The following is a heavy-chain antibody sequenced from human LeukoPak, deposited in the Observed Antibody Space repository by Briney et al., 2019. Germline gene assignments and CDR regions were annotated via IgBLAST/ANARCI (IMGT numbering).Heavy chain of an antibody. J-gene: IGHJ4*02. CDR3: ARLDSYGSSQADY. Sequence: ASVTVSFMTSGYTFTIYAITWVRQAPGQGLEWMGWISPYSGITNYAQVLQGRVTMTTDTSTSTAYMELRSLRSDDTAMYYCARLDSYGSSQADYWGQGALVTVSS. D-gene: IGHD5-18*01. CDR1: GYTFTIYA. CDR2: ISPYSGIT. V-gene: IGHV1-18*01.